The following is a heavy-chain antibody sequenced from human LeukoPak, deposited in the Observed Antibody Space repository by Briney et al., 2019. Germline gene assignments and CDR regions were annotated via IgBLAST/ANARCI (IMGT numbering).Heavy chain of an antibody. V-gene: IGHV3-7*04. CDR3: ARVYCDILTGSYGMDV. J-gene: IGHJ6*02. CDR1: GFTFSSYW. D-gene: IGHD3-9*01. CDR2: IKQDGSEN. Sequence: GGSLRLSCAASGFTFSSYWMSWVRQAPGKGLEWVANIKQDGSENYYVASVKGRFTISRDNAKNSLYLQMNSLRAEDTAVHYCARVYCDILTGSYGMDVWGQGTTVTVSS.